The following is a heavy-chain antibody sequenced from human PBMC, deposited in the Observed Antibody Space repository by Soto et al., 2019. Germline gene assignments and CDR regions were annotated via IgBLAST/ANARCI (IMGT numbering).Heavy chain of an antibody. D-gene: IGHD3-22*01. V-gene: IGHV3-33*01. CDR3: AREGGPVRYDSSGYYPYYYYYMDV. CDR1: GFTFSSYG. CDR2: IWYDGSNK. Sequence: EGSLRLSCAASGFTFSSYGMHWVRQAPGKGLEWVAVIWYDGSNKYYADSVKGRFTISRDNSKNTLYLQMNSLRAEDTAVYYCAREGGPVRYDSSGYYPYYYYYMDVWGKGTTVTVSS. J-gene: IGHJ6*03.